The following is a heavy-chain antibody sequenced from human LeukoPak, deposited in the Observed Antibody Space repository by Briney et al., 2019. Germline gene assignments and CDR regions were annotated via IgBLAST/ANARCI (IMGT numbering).Heavy chain of an antibody. CDR1: GGSFSGYY. V-gene: IGHV4-34*01. CDR3: ASQGFD. D-gene: IGHD3-10*01. J-gene: IGHJ4*02. CDR2: INHSGST. Sequence: SETLSLTCAVYGGSFSGYYWSWIRQPPGKGLEWIGEINHSGSTNYNPSLKSRVTISVDTSKNQFSLKLSSVTAADTAVYYCASQGFDWGQGTLVTVSS.